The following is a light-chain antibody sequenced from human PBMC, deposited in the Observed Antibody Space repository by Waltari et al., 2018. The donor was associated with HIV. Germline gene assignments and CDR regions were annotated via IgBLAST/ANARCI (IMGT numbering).Light chain of an antibody. V-gene: IGKV3D-15*01. CDR2: DAS. CDR1: QSVSSN. CDR3: QQYNNWYT. Sequence: EMVMTQSPATLSVSPGERATLSCRASQSVSSNLAWYQQKPGQAPRLLIYDASTRATGITARFSGSGSGTEFTLTISSLQSEDSAVYYCQQYNNWYTFAQGTKLEIK. J-gene: IGKJ2*01.